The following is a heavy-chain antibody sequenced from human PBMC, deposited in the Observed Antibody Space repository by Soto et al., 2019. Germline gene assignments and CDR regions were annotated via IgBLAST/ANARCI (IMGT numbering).Heavy chain of an antibody. CDR2: IKQDGSEK. V-gene: IGHV3-7*03. D-gene: IGHD2-2*01. Sequence: GGSLRLSCAASGFTFSSYWMSWVRQAPGKGLEWVANIKQDGSEKYYVDSVKGRFTISRDNAKNSLYLQMNSLRAEDTAVYYCARGDSDIVVVPAYYYYGMDVWGQGTTVTVSS. J-gene: IGHJ6*02. CDR3: ARGDSDIVVVPAYYYYGMDV. CDR1: GFTFSSYW.